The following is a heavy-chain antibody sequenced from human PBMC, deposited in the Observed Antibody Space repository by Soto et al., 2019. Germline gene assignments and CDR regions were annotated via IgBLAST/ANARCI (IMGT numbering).Heavy chain of an antibody. D-gene: IGHD5-12*01. J-gene: IGHJ5*02. V-gene: IGHV4-38-2*01. CDR2: IYHSGST. Sequence: SETLSLTCAVAGYSITSGYYWGLIRQTPGKGLEWIGSIYHSGSTYYNPSLKSRVTISVDTSKNQFSLKLSSVTAADTAVYYCARGSGYDFAWFDPWGQGTLVTVS. CDR1: GYSITSGYY. CDR3: ARGSGYDFAWFDP.